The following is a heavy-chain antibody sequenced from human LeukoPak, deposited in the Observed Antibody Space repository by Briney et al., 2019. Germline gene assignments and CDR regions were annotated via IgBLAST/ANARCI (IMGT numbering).Heavy chain of an antibody. J-gene: IGHJ5*02. D-gene: IGHD3-22*01. CDR3: ARGSSGYYYQAGVYWFDP. CDR1: GFTFSTYG. CDR2: ISSSTTYM. V-gene: IGHV3-21*01. Sequence: GGSLRLSCAASGFTFSTYGMDWVRQAPGKGLEWVSSISSSTTYMYYADSVKGRFTISRDDAKNSLYLQMHSLRAEDTAVYYCARGSSGYYYQAGVYWFDPWGQGTLVTVSS.